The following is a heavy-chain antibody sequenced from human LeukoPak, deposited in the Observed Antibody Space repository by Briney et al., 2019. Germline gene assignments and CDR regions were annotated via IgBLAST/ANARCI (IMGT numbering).Heavy chain of an antibody. CDR3: AGGTIAAADHYYYYYMDV. D-gene: IGHD6-13*01. J-gene: IGHJ6*03. V-gene: IGHV1-18*01. Sequence: ASVKVSCKASGYTFTSYGISWVRQASGQGLEWMGWISAYNGNTNYAQKLQGRVTMTTDTSTSTAYMELRSLRSDDTAVYYCAGGTIAAADHYYYYYMDVWGKGTTVTVSS. CDR1: GYTFTSYG. CDR2: ISAYNGNT.